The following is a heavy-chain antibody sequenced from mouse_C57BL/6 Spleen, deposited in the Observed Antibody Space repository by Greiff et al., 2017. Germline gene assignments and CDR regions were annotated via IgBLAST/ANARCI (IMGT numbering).Heavy chain of an antibody. CDR1: GFTFSSYA. D-gene: IGHD1-1*01. CDR3: TREGLYYGSSHGAMDY. J-gene: IGHJ4*01. V-gene: IGHV5-9-1*02. Sequence: EVHLVESGEGLVKPGGSLKLSCAASGFTFSSYAMSWVRQTPGKRLEWVAYISSGGDYIYYAANVKGRFTIARDTASSTLYLQMSSLKSEDTAMYYCTREGLYYGSSHGAMDYWGQGTSVTVSS. CDR2: ISSGGDYI.